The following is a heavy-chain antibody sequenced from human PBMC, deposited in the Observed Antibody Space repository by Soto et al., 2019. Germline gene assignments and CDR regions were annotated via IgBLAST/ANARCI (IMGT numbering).Heavy chain of an antibody. V-gene: IGHV1-58*01. Sequence: SVKVSCKASGFTFTSSAVQWVRQARGQRLEWIGWIVVGSGNTNYAQKFQERVTITRDMSTSTAYMELSSPRSEDTAVYYCAADHRYYYDSSGYSYLHLLAYWGQGTLVTV. CDR2: IVVGSGNT. CDR3: AADHRYYYDSSGYSYLHLLAY. J-gene: IGHJ4*02. CDR1: GFTFTSSA. D-gene: IGHD3-22*01.